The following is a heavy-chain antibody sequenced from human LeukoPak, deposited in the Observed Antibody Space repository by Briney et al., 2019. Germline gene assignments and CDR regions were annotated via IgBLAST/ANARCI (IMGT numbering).Heavy chain of an antibody. Sequence: PGGSLRLSCAASGFTFSSYAMHWVRQAPGKGLEWVAVISYDGSNKYYADSVKGRFTISRDNSKNTLYLQMNSLRAEDTAVYYCASTRMGGITGSEDYWGRGTLVTVSS. CDR3: ASTRMGGITGSEDY. V-gene: IGHV3-30-3*01. CDR1: GFTFSSYA. CDR2: ISYDGSNK. D-gene: IGHD1-20*01. J-gene: IGHJ4*02.